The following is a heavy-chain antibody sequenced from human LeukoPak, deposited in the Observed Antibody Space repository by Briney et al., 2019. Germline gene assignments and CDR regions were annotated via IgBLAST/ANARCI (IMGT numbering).Heavy chain of an antibody. J-gene: IGHJ3*01. CDR2: VSHDETFT. CDR3: ARNTSGTVDV. V-gene: IGHV3-30*04. Sequence: PGGSLRLSCAAFGFTFSNYAMHWVRHVPGKGLEWVAVVSHDETFTYYGDSVRGRSTISRDNSKHTLHLNMNSLRPEDTALYFCARNTSGTVDVWGQGTLVTVSS. D-gene: IGHD6-25*01. CDR1: GFTFSNYA.